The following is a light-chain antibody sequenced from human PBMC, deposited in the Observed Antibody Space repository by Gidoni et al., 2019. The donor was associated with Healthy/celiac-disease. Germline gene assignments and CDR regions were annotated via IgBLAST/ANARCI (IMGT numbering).Light chain of an antibody. V-gene: IGLV1-51*01. Sequence: QSVSSQPPSVSAAPGQKVTLPCSGSSTNMGNNYVSWYQQLPGTAPKLLIYDNNKRPSGIPDRFSGAKSGTSATLGITGLQTGDEADYYCGACDSSLSAVVFGGGTKLTVL. J-gene: IGLJ2*01. CDR3: GACDSSLSAVV. CDR1: STNMGNNY. CDR2: DNN.